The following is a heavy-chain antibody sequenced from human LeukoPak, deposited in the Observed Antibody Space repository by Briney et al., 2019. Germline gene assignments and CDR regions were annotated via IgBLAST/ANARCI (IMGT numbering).Heavy chain of an antibody. CDR3: AKEPPRKLGRQQLARAPYYFDY. D-gene: IGHD6-13*01. J-gene: IGHJ4*02. V-gene: IGHV3-23*01. CDR2: ISGSGGST. CDR1: GFTFSSYA. Sequence: GGSLRLSCAASGFTFSSYAMSWVRQAPGKGLEWVSAISGSGGSTYYADSVKGRFTISRDNSKNTLYLQMNSLRAEDTAVYYCAKEPPRKLGRQQLARAPYYFDYWGQGTLVTVSS.